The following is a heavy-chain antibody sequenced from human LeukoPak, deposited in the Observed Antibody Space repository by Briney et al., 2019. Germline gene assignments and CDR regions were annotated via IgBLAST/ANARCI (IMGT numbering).Heavy chain of an antibody. CDR1: GYTFSRYG. CDR3: TTDTFGARDS. CDR2: INEDGSST. V-gene: IGHV3-74*01. D-gene: IGHD3-10*01. J-gene: IGHJ4*02. Sequence: GGSLRLSCAASGYTFSRYGMHWVRQGPGKGLVWVSRINEDGSSTSYAESVRGRFTISRDNAKNTLYLQMNSLRAEDAAVYYCTTDTFGARDSWGQGTLVTVSS.